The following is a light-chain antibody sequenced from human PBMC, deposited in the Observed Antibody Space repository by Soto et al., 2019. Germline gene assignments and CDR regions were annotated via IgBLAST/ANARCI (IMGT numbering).Light chain of an antibody. CDR1: QSIDNN. CDR3: QHRKEWPPGAT. CDR2: DTS. V-gene: IGKV3-11*01. Sequence: VLTQSPATLSLSPGQSAALSCRASQSIDNNLAWYQQKPGQPPRLLIYDTSDRATGIPARFSGSGSGTDFTLIIDSLEPEDFGLYDCQHRKEWPPGATFGGGTKVEIK. J-gene: IGKJ4*01.